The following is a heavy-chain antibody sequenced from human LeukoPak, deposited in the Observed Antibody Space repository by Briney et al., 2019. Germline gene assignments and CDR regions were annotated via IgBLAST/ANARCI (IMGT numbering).Heavy chain of an antibody. Sequence: SVKVSCNTSGGTFSSDIISWVRQAPGQGLEWMGEIIPIFSTTNYAQKFQGRVTITADKSTSTAYMELSSLRSEDTAMYYCARRYCTNGVCYHERGAFDIWGQGTMVTVSS. CDR2: IIPIFSTT. J-gene: IGHJ3*02. D-gene: IGHD2-8*01. V-gene: IGHV1-69*06. CDR1: GGTFSSDI. CDR3: ARRYCTNGVCYHERGAFDI.